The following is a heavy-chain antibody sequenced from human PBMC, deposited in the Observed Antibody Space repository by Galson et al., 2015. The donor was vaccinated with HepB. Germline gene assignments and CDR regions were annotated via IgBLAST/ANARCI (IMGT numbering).Heavy chain of an antibody. CDR1: GYSFSGYY. D-gene: IGHD2-2*01. J-gene: IGHJ4*02. V-gene: IGHV1-2*02. Sequence: SVKVSCKASGYSFSGYYIHWVRQAPGQGLEWMGWINPSTGGSNYAQKFQGRVTMTRDTSISTAYMDLMRLKSDDTAVYYCAKSRSRLVVVPAAIAYWGQGTLITVSS. CDR2: INPSTGGS. CDR3: AKSRSRLVVVPAAIAY.